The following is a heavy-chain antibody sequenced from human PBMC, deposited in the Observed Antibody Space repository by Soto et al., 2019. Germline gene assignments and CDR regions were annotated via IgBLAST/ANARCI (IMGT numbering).Heavy chain of an antibody. CDR3: ARDREYYDDSSGNYYYHYGMDV. Sequence: QVQLVESGAEVKKPGASVKVSCKASGYTFTNYGISWVRQAPGQGLEWMGWISGYNGNTKYAQKFQGRVTMTTDTTTNTAYMDLRSLRSDDTAVYYCARDREYYDDSSGNYYYHYGMDVWGQGTTVTVS. D-gene: IGHD3-22*01. V-gene: IGHV1-18*04. CDR2: ISGYNGNT. J-gene: IGHJ6*02. CDR1: GYTFTNYG.